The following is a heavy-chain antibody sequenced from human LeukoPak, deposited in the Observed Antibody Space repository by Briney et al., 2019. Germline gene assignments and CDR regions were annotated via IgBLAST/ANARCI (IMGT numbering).Heavy chain of an antibody. J-gene: IGHJ4*02. CDR3: ARDLIGVVEDL. V-gene: IGHV1-69*05. D-gene: IGHD3-22*01. Sequence: SVKVSCKASGGTLSSYAICSVRQAPGQGLEGRGGMIPIAVTANHAQKFQGSDTITTDEATRTAYMELSSLRSEDTAVYYCARDLIGVVEDLWGQGTLVTVSS. CDR2: MIPIAVTA. CDR1: GGTLSSYA.